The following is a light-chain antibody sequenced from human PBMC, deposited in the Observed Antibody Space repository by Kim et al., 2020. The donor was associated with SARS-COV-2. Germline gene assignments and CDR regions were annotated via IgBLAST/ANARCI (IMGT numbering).Light chain of an antibody. V-gene: IGKV2D-29*02. CDR2: EVS. CDR1: QTLMHSDEKTY. Sequence: EIVVTQTPLSLSVSPGQPASISCKSSQTLMHSDEKTYLSWFLQKPGQSPRLLIYEVSKRFTGVPDRFSGSGSGTEFTLKISRVEAEDVGTYYCMQSIEFPWTFGQGTKLEI. CDR3: MQSIEFPWT. J-gene: IGKJ1*01.